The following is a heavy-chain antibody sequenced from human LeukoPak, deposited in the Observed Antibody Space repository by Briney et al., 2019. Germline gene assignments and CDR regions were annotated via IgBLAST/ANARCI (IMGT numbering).Heavy chain of an antibody. CDR2: INTNTGTP. D-gene: IGHD5-12*01. V-gene: IGHV7-4-1*02. CDR1: GYTFSSYT. J-gene: IGHJ4*02. Sequence: ASVKVSCKASGYTFSSYTLSWLRQAPRQGLEWMGWINTNTGTPTYAQGFTGRFVFSLDSSLSTAYLQISSLKAEDIAVYYCVRQYSGYESLYFDSWGQGTLVTVSS. CDR3: VRQYSGYESLYFDS.